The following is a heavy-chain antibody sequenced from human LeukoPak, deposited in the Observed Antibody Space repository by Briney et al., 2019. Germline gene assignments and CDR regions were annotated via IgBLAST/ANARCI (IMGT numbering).Heavy chain of an antibody. Sequence: PSETLSLTCAVYGGSFSVYYWSWIRQPPGKGLEWIGEINHSGSTNYNPSLKSRVTISVDTSKNQFSLKLSSVTAADTAVYYCAIRRGYSYGYGRWGQGTLVTVSS. CDR1: GGSFSVYY. D-gene: IGHD5-18*01. CDR3: AIRRGYSYGYGR. CDR2: INHSGST. V-gene: IGHV4-34*01. J-gene: IGHJ4*02.